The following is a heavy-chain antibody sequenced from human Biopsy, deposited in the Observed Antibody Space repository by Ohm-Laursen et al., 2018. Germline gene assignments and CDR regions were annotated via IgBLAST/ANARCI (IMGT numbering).Heavy chain of an antibody. Sequence: LSLTCAASGFTFATYGMSWVRQAPGKGLEWVSGISSSGNSTYYAGSVKGRFTISRDNSKNTLYLQLNSLRVDDTAVYYCAKDRRTMRIWYFDLWGRGTLVTVSS. CDR3: AKDRRTMRIWYFDL. V-gene: IGHV3-23*01. J-gene: IGHJ2*01. D-gene: IGHD4/OR15-4a*01. CDR1: GFTFATYG. CDR2: ISSSGNST.